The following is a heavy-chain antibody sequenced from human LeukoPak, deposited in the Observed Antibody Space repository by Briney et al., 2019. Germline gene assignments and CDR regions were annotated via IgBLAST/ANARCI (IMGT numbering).Heavy chain of an antibody. CDR1: GVSISNTVYY. V-gene: IGHV4-39*01. CDR3: TTTSGYRNYYYYYIDV. D-gene: IGHD3-22*01. J-gene: IGHJ6*03. CDR2: SFDGGNS. Sequence: SETLSLTCTVSGVSISNTVYYWGWIRQAPGKGLEWIGTSFDGGNSYYNPSLKSRVTMSVDGSKNQFSLTLASVTAADTAVYYCTTTSGYRNYYYYYIDVWGKGTTVTVSS.